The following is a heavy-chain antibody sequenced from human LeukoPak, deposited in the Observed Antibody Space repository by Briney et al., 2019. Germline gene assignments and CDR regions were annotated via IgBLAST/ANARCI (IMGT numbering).Heavy chain of an antibody. Sequence: GASVKVPCKASGYTFTGYFMHWVRQAPGQGLEWVGWINPNSGGTKYAQKFQGRVTMTRDTSISTAYMELSRLTSDDTAVYYCTRDWAYCSNGVCTKDAFDIWGRGTMVTVSS. CDR1: GYTFTGYF. V-gene: IGHV1-2*02. J-gene: IGHJ3*02. CDR2: INPNSGGT. D-gene: IGHD2-8*01. CDR3: TRDWAYCSNGVCTKDAFDI.